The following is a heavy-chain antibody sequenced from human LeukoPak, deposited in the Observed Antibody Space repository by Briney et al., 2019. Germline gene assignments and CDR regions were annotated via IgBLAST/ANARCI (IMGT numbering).Heavy chain of an antibody. D-gene: IGHD3-9*01. CDR1: GFTFSTYS. V-gene: IGHV3-21*01. CDR2: ISSSTTYV. Sequence: GGSLRLSCAASGFTFSTYSMNWVRQAPGKGLEWVSSISSSTTYVYYADSVKGRFTISRDNAKNSLYLQMHSLRAEDTAVYYCARGPYYDILTGYSNDYWGQGTLVTVSS. CDR3: ARGPYYDILTGYSNDY. J-gene: IGHJ4*02.